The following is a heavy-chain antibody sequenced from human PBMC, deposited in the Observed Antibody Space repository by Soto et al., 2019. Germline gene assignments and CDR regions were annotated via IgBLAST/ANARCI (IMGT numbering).Heavy chain of an antibody. J-gene: IGHJ4*02. V-gene: IGHV1-69*12. Sequence: QVQLVQSGAEVKKPGSSVKVSCKASGGTFSSYAISWVRQAPGQGLEWMGGIIPIFGTANYAQKFQGRVTITADESTSTAYKELSSLRSEDTAVYSCARSGYPGIAAYWGQGTLVTVSS. CDR2: IIPIFGTA. CDR3: ARSGYPGIAAY. CDR1: GGTFSSYA. D-gene: IGHD6-13*01.